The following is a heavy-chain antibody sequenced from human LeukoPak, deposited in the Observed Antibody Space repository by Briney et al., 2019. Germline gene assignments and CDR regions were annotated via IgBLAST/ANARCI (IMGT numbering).Heavy chain of an antibody. V-gene: IGHV1-46*01. CDR3: ASPSFIVVVPAAMPDYSYYYYYGMDV. CDR1: GYTFTSYY. J-gene: IGHJ6*02. D-gene: IGHD2-2*01. CDR2: INPSGGST. Sequence: ASVKVSCKASGYTFTSYYMHWVRQAPGQGLEWMGIINPSGGSTNYAQKFQGRVTIAADESTSTAYMELSSLRSEDTAVYYCASPSFIVVVPAAMPDYSYYYYYGMDVWGQGTTVTVSS.